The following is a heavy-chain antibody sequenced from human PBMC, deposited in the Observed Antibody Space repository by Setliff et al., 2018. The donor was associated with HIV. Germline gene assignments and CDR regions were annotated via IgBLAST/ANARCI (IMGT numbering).Heavy chain of an antibody. CDR3: ARDMMYHYDRSGSFGWFGP. CDR1: RGSFSGYY. J-gene: IGHJ5*02. V-gene: IGHV4-34*01. CDR2: IYYSGST. Sequence: PSETLSLTCAVFRGSFSGYYWTWIRQAPGKGLEWIGSIYYSGSTYYKPSLKSRITISVETSKNQFSLKLTSLTAADTAVYYCARDMMYHYDRSGSFGWFGPWGQGTLVTVSS. D-gene: IGHD3-22*01.